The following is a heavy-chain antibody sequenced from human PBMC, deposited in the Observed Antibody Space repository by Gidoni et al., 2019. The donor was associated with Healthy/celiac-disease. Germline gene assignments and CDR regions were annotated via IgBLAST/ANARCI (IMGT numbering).Heavy chain of an antibody. CDR2: INHSGST. CDR1: RWSLSGYY. D-gene: IGHD2-8*02. V-gene: IGHV4-34*01. CDR3: ARGRYGWWPGLMDD. Sequence: HVQLQPWGAGLIEPSESLPLTCAVYRWSLSGYYWSWLRQPPGKGLEWIGEINHSGSTNYNPSLKSRVTISVDTSKNQFSLKLSSVTAADTAVYYCARGRYGWWPGLMDDWGQGTLVTVSS. J-gene: IGHJ4*02.